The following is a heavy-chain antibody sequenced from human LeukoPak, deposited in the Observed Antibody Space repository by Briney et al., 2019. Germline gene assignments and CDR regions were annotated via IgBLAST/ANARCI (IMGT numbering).Heavy chain of an antibody. Sequence: GGSLRLSCAASGFTVSTIGMNWVRQAPGKGLEWVSTISGAIDTTYYASTVKAPFTFSRDNTKNSLYLQMNSLRAEDTAVYYCAKGIVVVISRNAFDIWGQGTMVTVSS. J-gene: IGHJ3*02. CDR1: GFTVSTIG. V-gene: IGHV3-23*01. D-gene: IGHD3-22*01. CDR3: AKGIVVVISRNAFDI. CDR2: ISGAIDTT.